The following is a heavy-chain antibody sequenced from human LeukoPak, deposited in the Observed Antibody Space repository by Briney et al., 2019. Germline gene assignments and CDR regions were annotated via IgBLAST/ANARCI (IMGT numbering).Heavy chain of an antibody. CDR2: ISSSSSYI. CDR1: GFAFNSYS. V-gene: IGHV3-21*01. D-gene: IGHD6-19*01. Sequence: PGGSLRLSCAASGFAFNSYSMNWVRQAPGKGLEWVSSISSSSSYIYYADSVKGRFTISRDNAKNSLYLQMNSLRAEDTAVHYCARDEGTGWYRHFDYWGQGALVTVSS. J-gene: IGHJ4*02. CDR3: ARDEGTGWYRHFDY.